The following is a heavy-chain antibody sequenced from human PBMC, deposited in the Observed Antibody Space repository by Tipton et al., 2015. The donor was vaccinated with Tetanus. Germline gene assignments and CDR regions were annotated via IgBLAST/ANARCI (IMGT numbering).Heavy chain of an antibody. D-gene: IGHD2-8*01. J-gene: IGHJ3*02. CDR2: ISSSSRYI. CDR3: AGPALLSTYGLDI. CDR1: GFTLSRYT. V-gene: IGHV3-21*04. Sequence: GSLRLSCAASGFTLSRYTLNWVRQAPGKGLEWVSSISSSSRYIYYADSVKGRFTISRDNAKNSLYLQMNSLRVEDTAVYYCAGPALLSTYGLDIWGQGTMVTVSS.